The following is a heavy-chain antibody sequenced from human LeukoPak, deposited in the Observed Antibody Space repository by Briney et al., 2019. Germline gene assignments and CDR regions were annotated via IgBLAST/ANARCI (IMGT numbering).Heavy chain of an antibody. D-gene: IGHD4-17*01. V-gene: IGHV3-66*01. CDR2: IYSGGGT. CDR1: GFTVSSNY. Sequence: PGGSLRLSCAASGFTVSSNYMTWVRQAPGEGLEWVSVIYSGGGTYYADSVRGRFTISSDNSKNTLYLQMNSLRAEDTAVYYCARDLYGDSNYWGQGTLVTVSS. CDR3: ARDLYGDSNY. J-gene: IGHJ4*02.